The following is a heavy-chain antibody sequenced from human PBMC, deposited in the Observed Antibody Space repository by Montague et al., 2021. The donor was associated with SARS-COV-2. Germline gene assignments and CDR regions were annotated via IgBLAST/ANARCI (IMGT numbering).Heavy chain of an antibody. J-gene: IGHJ4*02. Sequence: SETLSLTCTVSGGSISSSSYYWGWIRQPPGKGLGWIGSISYSGSTYSTPSLKSRVTISVDTSRNQFSLKLSSVTAADSAVYYCARRPSSSWYYFDSWGQGTLVTVSS. CDR3: ARRPSSSWYYFDS. CDR2: ISYSGST. D-gene: IGHD6-13*01. V-gene: IGHV4-39*01. CDR1: GGSISSSSYY.